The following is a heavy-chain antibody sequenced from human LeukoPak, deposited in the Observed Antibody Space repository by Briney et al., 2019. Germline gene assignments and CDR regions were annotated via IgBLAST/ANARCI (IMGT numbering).Heavy chain of an antibody. D-gene: IGHD6-13*01. CDR2: ISSSGSTI. CDR1: GFTFSSYE. V-gene: IGHV3-48*03. J-gene: IGHJ5*02. Sequence: GGSLRLSCAASGFTFSSYEMNWVRQAPGKGLEWVSYISSSGSTIYYADSVKGRFTISRDNAKNSLYLQMNSLRAEDTAVYYCARGGYSSSWSTRTNWFDPWGQGTLVTVSS. CDR3: ARGGYSSSWSTRTNWFDP.